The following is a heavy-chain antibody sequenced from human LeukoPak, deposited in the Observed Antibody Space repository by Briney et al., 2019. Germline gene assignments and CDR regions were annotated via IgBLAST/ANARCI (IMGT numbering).Heavy chain of an antibody. Sequence: GRSLRLSCAASGFTFNIYALHWVRQAPGKGLEWMAVISNDANAKHYADSVKGRFTISRDNSTNMLYLQMNSLRPQDTAVYFCARGAGAAGGRDYYSDYWGQGMLVTVSS. CDR2: ISNDANAK. CDR1: GFTFNIYA. CDR3: ARGAGAAGGRDYYSDY. D-gene: IGHD6-13*01. V-gene: IGHV3-30*04. J-gene: IGHJ4*02.